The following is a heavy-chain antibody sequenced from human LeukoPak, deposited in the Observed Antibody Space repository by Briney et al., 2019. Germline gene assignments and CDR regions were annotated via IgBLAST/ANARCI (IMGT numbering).Heavy chain of an antibody. CDR1: GDSISSSSHY. CDR3: AREGVSYYDRSGYHY. D-gene: IGHD3-22*01. V-gene: IGHV4-39*07. Sequence: PSETLSLTCTVSGDSISSSSHYWGWIRQPPGKGLEWIGTIYYSGTTYYSSSLKSRITMSVDTSKNQFSLKLNSVTAADTAVYYCAREGVSYYDRSGYHYWGQGTLVTVSS. J-gene: IGHJ4*02. CDR2: IYYSGTT.